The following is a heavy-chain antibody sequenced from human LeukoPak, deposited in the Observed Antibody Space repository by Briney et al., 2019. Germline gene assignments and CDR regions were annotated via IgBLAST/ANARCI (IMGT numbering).Heavy chain of an antibody. V-gene: IGHV3-7*04. Sequence: GSLRLSCAASGLTFSSYWMNWARQAPGNGLEWVASINHNGNVNYHVDSVKGRFTISRNNAKNSLYLQMSNLRAEATAVYFFARGGGLDVWGQGATVTVSS. CDR2: INHNGNVN. CDR3: ARGGGLDV. J-gene: IGHJ6*02. CDR1: GLTFSSYW.